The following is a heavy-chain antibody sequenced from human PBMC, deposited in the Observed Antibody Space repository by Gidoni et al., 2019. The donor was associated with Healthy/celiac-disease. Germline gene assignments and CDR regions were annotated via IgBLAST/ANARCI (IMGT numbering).Heavy chain of an antibody. CDR1: GFPFSSYA. V-gene: IGHV3-23*01. D-gene: IGHD6-13*01. CDR2: ISGSGGST. J-gene: IGHJ4*02. CDR3: AKVWGIAAQYFDY. Sequence: EVQLLESGGGLVRPGVSLRLSCAASGFPFSSYAMSWVRQAPGKGLEWVSAISGSGGSTYYADSVKGRFTISRDNSKNTLYLQMNSLRAEDTAVYYCAKVWGIAAQYFDYWGQGTLVTVSS.